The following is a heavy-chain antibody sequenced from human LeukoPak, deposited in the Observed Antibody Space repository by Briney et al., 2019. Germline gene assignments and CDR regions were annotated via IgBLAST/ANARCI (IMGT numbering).Heavy chain of an antibody. CDR1: GGSISSGGYY. J-gene: IGHJ4*02. CDR2: IYYSGST. CDR3: ARAPLHYYGSGRSRIFDY. V-gene: IGHV4-31*03. D-gene: IGHD3-10*01. Sequence: PSETLSLTCTVSGGSISSGGYYWSWIRQHPGKGLEWIGYIYYSGSTYYNPSLKSRVTISVDTSKNQFSLKLSSVTAADTAVYYCARAPLHYYGSGRSRIFDYWGQGTLVTVSS.